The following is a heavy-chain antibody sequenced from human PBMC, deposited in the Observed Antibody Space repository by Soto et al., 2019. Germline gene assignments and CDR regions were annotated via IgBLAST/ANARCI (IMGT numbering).Heavy chain of an antibody. J-gene: IGHJ4*02. CDR1: GFTFSSYA. CDR3: AKDLRSFDWSLGRMDY. V-gene: IGHV3-23*01. Sequence: GGSLRLSCAASGFTFSSYAMNWVRQGPGKGLEWVSGISGSGETTHYADSVKGRFTISRDNSKNTLFLQMNSLRVEDTAVYYCAKDLRSFDWSLGRMDYWGQGTLVTVSS. CDR2: ISGSGETT. D-gene: IGHD3-9*01.